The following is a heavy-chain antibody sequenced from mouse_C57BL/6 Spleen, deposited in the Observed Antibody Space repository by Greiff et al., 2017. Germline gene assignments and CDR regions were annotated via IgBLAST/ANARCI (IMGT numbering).Heavy chain of an antibody. CDR2: ISSGSSTI. V-gene: IGHV5-17*01. CDR1: GFTFSDYG. D-gene: IGHD2-4*01. Sequence: EVMLVESGGGLVKPGGSLKLSCAASGFTFSDYGMHWVRQAPEKGLEWVAYISSGSSTIYYADTVKGRFTISRDNAKNPLFLQMTSLRSEDTAMYYCARAYDYEEGYYAMDYWGQGTSVTVSS. CDR3: ARAYDYEEGYYAMDY. J-gene: IGHJ4*01.